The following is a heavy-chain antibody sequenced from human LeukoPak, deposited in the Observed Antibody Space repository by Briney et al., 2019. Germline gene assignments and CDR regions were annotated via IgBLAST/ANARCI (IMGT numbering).Heavy chain of an antibody. D-gene: IGHD3-10*01. CDR3: ARGEVYGSGKTDY. V-gene: IGHV3-23*01. CDR1: GFTFSSYA. CDR2: ISGSGGST. J-gene: IGHJ4*02. Sequence: GGSLRLSCAASGFTFSSYAMSWVRQAPGKGLEWVSAISGSGGSTHYADSVKGRFTISRDNSKNTLYLQMNSLRAEDTAVYYCARGEVYGSGKTDYWGQGTLVTVSS.